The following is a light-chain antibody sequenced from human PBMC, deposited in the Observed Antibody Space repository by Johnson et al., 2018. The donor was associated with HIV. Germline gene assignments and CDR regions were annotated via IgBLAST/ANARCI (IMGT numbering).Light chain of an antibody. CDR3: GTWDDRLGVFV. CDR2: VNN. J-gene: IGLJ1*01. Sequence: QSVLTQPPSASGTPGQRATISITATSSNIGNDYVSWYQPLPGTSLKLLIYVNNNLPSGIPDRFSCPKSGTPATLGLTRHQSGDEADYYYGTWDDRLGVFVFASETKVTVL. V-gene: IGLV1-51*01. CDR1: SSNIGNDY.